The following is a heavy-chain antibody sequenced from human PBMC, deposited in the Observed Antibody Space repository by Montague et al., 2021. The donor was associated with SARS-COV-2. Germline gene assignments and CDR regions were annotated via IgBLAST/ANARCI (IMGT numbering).Heavy chain of an antibody. D-gene: IGHD2-2*01. Sequence: SETLSLTCTVSGGSTSTYYWSWIRQPPGKGLEWMGYIYYSGSTNYSPSLKSQGTISVDTAKNQFSLKLSSVTAADTAVYYCARDGHNAHQNYWYFDLWGRGTLVTVSS. CDR1: GGSTSTYY. V-gene: IGHV4-59*12. J-gene: IGHJ2*01. CDR2: IYYSGST. CDR3: ARDGHNAHQNYWYFDL.